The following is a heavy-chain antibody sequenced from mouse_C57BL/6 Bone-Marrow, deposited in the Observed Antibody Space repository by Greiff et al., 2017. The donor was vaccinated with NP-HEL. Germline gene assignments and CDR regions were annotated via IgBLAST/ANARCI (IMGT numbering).Heavy chain of an antibody. CDR1: GYAFSSYW. CDR3: ARRITTVVGSYFDY. J-gene: IGHJ2*01. Sequence: QVQLQQSGAELVKPGASVKISCKASGYAFSSYWMNWVKQRPGKGLEWIGQIYPGDGDTNYNGKFKGKATLTADKSSSTAYMQLSSLTSEDSAVYFCARRITTVVGSYFDYWGQGTTLTVSS. CDR2: IYPGDGDT. D-gene: IGHD1-1*01. V-gene: IGHV1-80*01.